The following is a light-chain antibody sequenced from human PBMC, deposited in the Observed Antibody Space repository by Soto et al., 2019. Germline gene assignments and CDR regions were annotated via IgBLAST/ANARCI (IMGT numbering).Light chain of an antibody. J-gene: IGLJ2*01. V-gene: IGLV1-44*01. CDR3: AAWNGSLNNVL. CDR2: GDN. Sequence: QSVLTQPPSASGTPGQRVTISCSGSGSSIGTNTVNWYRQLPGTAPKLLIYGDNQRPSGVPERFSGSKSGTSASLAISGLQSEDEADYYCAAWNGSLNNVLFGGGTKLTVL. CDR1: GSSIGTNT.